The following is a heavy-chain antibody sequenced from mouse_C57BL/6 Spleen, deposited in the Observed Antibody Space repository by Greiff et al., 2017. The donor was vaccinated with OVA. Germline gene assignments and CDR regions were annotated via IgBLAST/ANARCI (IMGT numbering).Heavy chain of an antibody. J-gene: IGHJ2*01. CDR1: GFTFSSYA. CDR2: ISDGGSYT. D-gene: IGHD1-1*01. CDR3: SREREGSCPDP. V-gene: IGHV5-4*03. Sequence: EVKLVESGGGLVKPGGSLKLSCAASGFTFSSYAMSWVRQTPEKRLEWVATISDGGSYTYYPDNVKGRFTISRDNAKNNLYLQMSHLKSEDTAMXYFSREREGSCPDPRGQGTTLTVSS.